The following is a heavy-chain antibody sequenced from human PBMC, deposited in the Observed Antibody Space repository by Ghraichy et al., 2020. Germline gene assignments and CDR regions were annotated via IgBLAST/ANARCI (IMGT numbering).Heavy chain of an antibody. J-gene: IGHJ2*01. D-gene: IGHD5-12*01. V-gene: IGHV1-2*02. CDR2: INPDSGGT. Sequence: ASVKVSCQASGYTFTDYYMHWVRQAPGQGLEWMAGINPDSGGTNFAEKFKGRVTMTRDTSISTVYMELTRLTSDDTAVYFCARGGLSKWHSYWYFDLWGRGTLVTVSS. CDR3: ARGGLSKWHSYWYFDL. CDR1: GYTFTDYY.